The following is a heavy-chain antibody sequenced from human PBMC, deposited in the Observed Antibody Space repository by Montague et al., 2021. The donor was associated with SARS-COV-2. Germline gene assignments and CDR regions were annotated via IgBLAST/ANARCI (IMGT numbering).Heavy chain of an antibody. D-gene: IGHD3-9*01. V-gene: IGHV3-23*03. CDR3: AKVGDILTGYSLINLDA. CDR2: IHSAGRGT. J-gene: IGHJ5*02. CDR1: GFTFSNSP. Sequence: SLSLSWSASGFTFSNSPMSWVRQAPGKGLEWVSVIHSAGRGTYYADSVQGRFTISRDNLRNTVYLQMNSLRDVDTALYYCAKVGDILTGYSLINLDAWGQGTLVVVSS.